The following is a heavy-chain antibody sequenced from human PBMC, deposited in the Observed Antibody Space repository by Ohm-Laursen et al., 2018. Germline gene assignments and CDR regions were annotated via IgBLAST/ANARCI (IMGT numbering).Heavy chain of an antibody. Sequence: TLSLTCIVSNAAMTSYTWNWIRQPAGRGLERLGHISDRGRANYSLSLMSRLTMSIDTSIKQFSLKLTSVTAADTAMYYCVGTGLLNGYDYWGHGTLVTVS. CDR1: NAAMTSYT. V-gene: IGHV4-4*07. D-gene: IGHD3-9*01. CDR2: ISDRGRA. J-gene: IGHJ4*01. CDR3: VGTGLLNGYDY.